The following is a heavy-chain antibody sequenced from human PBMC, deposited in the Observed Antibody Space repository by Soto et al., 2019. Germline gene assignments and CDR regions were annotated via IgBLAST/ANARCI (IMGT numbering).Heavy chain of an antibody. Sequence: ASVKVSCKASGHSSTHNGISWVRRAPGQGLEWMGWININRGDVNHATKFQGIVTLTTDTSTTTAYMELRSLRLDDTAVYFCATDDMNRGRFDFWGHGTLVTVSS. CDR1: GHSSTHNG. CDR3: ATDDMNRGRFDF. J-gene: IGHJ4*01. V-gene: IGHV1-18*01. CDR2: ININRGDV.